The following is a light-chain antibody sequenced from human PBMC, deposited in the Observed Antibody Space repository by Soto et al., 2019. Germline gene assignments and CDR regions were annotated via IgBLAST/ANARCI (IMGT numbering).Light chain of an antibody. CDR3: QQYNKWPPVT. Sequence: EIVMTQSPATLSVSPGERVTLSCRASQRVSSNLAWYQQKSGQAPRLLIYGASTRATGIPGRFSGSGSGTEFTLTISSLQSEDFAIYYCQQYNKWPPVTFGQGTRLE. V-gene: IGKV3-15*01. CDR2: GAS. CDR1: QRVSSN. J-gene: IGKJ5*01.